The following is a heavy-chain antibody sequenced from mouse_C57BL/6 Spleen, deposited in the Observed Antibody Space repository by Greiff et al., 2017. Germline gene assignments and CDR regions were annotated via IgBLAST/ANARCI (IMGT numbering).Heavy chain of an antibody. Sequence: EVQGVESGGGLVKPGGSLKLSCAASGFTFSDYGMHWVRQAPGKGLEWVAYISSGSSTIYYADTVKGRFTISSYNAKNTPFLQMTSLRSEDTAMYYCARHVYYFDYWGQGTTLTVSS. J-gene: IGHJ2*01. V-gene: IGHV5-17*01. CDR3: ARHVYYFDY. CDR1: GFTFSDYG. CDR2: ISSGSSTI.